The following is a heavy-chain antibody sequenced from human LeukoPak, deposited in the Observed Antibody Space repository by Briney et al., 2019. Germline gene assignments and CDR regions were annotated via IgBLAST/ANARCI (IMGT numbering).Heavy chain of an antibody. Sequence: PGGSLRLSCAASGFTFSSYAMSWVRQAPGKGLEWASAISGSGGSTYYADSVKGRFTISRDNSKNTLYLQMNSLRAEDTAVYYCAKDGMSSGSFDYWGQGTLVTVSS. J-gene: IGHJ4*02. V-gene: IGHV3-23*01. CDR3: AKDGMSSGSFDY. CDR1: GFTFSSYA. D-gene: IGHD6-25*01. CDR2: ISGSGGST.